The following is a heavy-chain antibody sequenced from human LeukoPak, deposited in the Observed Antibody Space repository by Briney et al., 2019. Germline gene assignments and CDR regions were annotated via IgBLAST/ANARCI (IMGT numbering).Heavy chain of an antibody. CDR1: GFAFTDYA. D-gene: IGHD6-13*01. CDR2: ITDSGGAT. CDR3: AKGSIAAAGTHYYYYGMDV. V-gene: IGHV3-23*01. Sequence: PGGSLRLSCAASGFAFTDYAISWVRQAPGKGLEWVSAITDSGGATYYADSVKGRFTISRDNSKNTLYLQMNSLRAEDTAVYYCAKGSIAAAGTHYYYYGMDVWGQGTTVTVSS. J-gene: IGHJ6*02.